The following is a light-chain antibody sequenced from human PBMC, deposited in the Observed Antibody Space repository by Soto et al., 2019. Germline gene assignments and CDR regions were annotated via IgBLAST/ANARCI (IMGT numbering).Light chain of an antibody. CDR2: GAS. V-gene: IGKV3-20*01. J-gene: IGKJ1*01. CDR3: QQYGSSPWA. CDR1: ENIFYNF. Sequence: EIVLTQSPGTLSLSPGERATLSCRATENIFYNFLAWYQHKPGRAPRLLVHGASSRATGIPDRFSGSGPGTDFTLTISALEPEDSAVYYCQQYGSSPWAFGQGTKVEIK.